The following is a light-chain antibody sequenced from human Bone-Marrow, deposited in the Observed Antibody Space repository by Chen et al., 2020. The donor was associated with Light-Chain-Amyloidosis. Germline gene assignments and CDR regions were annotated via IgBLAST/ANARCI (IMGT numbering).Light chain of an antibody. Sequence: EIVLTQSPGTLFLSPGERATLSCRASQSVSSGSLAWYQQKPGQAPRLLIYAASSRATGIPDRFSGSGSGTDFTLPVSSLKPEDFAVYYCQQYVNSPGRLTFGGGTKVEI. CDR1: QSVSSGS. CDR3: QQYVNSPGRLT. J-gene: IGKJ4*01. CDR2: AAS. V-gene: IGKV3-20*01.